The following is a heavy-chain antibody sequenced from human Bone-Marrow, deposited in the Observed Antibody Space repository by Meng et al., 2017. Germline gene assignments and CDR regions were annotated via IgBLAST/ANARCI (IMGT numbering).Heavy chain of an antibody. Sequence: GESLKISCAASGFTFSSYAMSWVRQAPGKGLEWVSAISGSGGSTYYEDSVKGRFTISRDNSKNTMYLQMNSLRAEDTAVYYCAKPLTMTGYFFPGPYYYGMDVWGQGNTVTVSS. CDR2: ISGSGGST. CDR1: GFTFSSYA. J-gene: IGHJ6*02. D-gene: IGHD3-9*01. CDR3: AKPLTMTGYFFPGPYYYGMDV. V-gene: IGHV3-23*01.